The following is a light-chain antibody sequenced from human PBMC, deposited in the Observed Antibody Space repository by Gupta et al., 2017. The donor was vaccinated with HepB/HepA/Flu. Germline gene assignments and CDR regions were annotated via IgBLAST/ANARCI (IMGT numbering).Light chain of an antibody. CDR2: AAS. CDR3: QQSYSTPRT. J-gene: IGKJ1*01. CDR1: QSSSSY. Sequence: IHMTQPPTSLSASVGDRVTITCRASQSSSSYLNWYQQKPGKAPKLLIYAASSLQSGVPSRFSGSGSGTDFTLTISSLQPEDFATYYCQQSYSTPRTFGQGTKVEIK. V-gene: IGKV1-39*01.